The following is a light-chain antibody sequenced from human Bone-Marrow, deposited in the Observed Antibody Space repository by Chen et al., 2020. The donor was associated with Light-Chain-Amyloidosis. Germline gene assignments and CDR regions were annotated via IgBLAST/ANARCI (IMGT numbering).Light chain of an antibody. V-gene: IGLV3-21*02. CDR1: NIGSTS. J-gene: IGLJ3*02. CDR3: QVWDRSSDRPV. CDR2: YDS. Sequence: SYVLTQPSSVSVAPGQTATIACGGNNIGSTSVHWYQQTPGQAPLLVVYYDSDRPSGIPERVSGSNAGNTATLTSSRVEAGDEDDYYCQVWDRSSDRPVFGGGTKLTVL.